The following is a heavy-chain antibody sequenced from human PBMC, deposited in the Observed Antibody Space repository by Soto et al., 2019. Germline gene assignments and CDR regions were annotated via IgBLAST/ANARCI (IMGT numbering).Heavy chain of an antibody. Sequence: QVQLVESGGGLVQPGRSLRLSCVVSGFTFSNYGMHWVRQAPGKGLEWVADIWDDGSGQRYADSVQGRFTISRDNSKNTLYLQINSLRVEDTAVYYCAKDEVSRKYYGHSLDVWGQGTTVTVSS. D-gene: IGHD4-17*01. J-gene: IGHJ6*02. CDR3: AKDEVSRKYYGHSLDV. V-gene: IGHV3-33*03. CDR2: IWDDGSGQ. CDR1: GFTFSNYG.